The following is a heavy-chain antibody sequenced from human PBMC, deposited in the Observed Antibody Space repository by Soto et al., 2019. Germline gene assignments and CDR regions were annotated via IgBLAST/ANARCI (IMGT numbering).Heavy chain of an antibody. CDR1: GGTFSSYA. V-gene: IGHV1-69*13. CDR2: IIPIFGTA. J-gene: IGHJ6*02. Sequence: ASVKVSCKASGGTFSSYAISWVRQAPGQGLEWMGGIIPIFGTANYAQKFQGRVTITADESTSTAYMELSSLRSEDTAVYYCACALALTGRSAYGMDVWGQGTTVTVSS. CDR3: ACALALTGRSAYGMDV. D-gene: IGHD3-9*01.